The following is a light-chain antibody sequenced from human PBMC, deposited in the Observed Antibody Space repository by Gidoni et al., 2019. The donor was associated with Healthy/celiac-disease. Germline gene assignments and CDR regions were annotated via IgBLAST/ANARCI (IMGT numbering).Light chain of an antibody. V-gene: IGKV1-39*01. Sequence: DIQMTQSPSSLSASVGDRVTITCRASQSISSYLNWYQQKPGTAPKRLIYAASSLQSGVPSRFSGSGSGTDFTLTIISLQPEDFATYYCQQSYSTPPYSFGQGTKLEIK. J-gene: IGKJ2*03. CDR1: QSISSY. CDR3: QQSYSTPPYS. CDR2: AAS.